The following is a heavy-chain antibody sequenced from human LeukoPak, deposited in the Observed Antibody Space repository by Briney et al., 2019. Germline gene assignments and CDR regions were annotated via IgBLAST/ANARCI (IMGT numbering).Heavy chain of an antibody. CDR3: ARDLGVRWLVPPEPQIDY. CDR1: GYTFTSYY. V-gene: IGHV1-46*01. Sequence: ASVKVSCKASGYTFTSYYMHWVRQAPGQGLEWMGIINPSGGSTSYAQKFQGRVTMTRDTSTSTVYMELSSLRSEDTAVYYCARDLGVRWLVPPEPQIDYWGQGTLVTVSS. CDR2: INPSGGST. J-gene: IGHJ4*02. D-gene: IGHD6-19*01.